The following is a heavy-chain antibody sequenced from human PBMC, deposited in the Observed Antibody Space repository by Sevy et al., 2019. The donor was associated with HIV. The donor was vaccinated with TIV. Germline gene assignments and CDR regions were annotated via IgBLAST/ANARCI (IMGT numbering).Heavy chain of an antibody. CDR2: ISWNSYSI. V-gene: IGHV3-9*01. CDR1: GFTFNDYA. J-gene: IGHJ4*02. Sequence: GGSLRLSCAASGFTFNDYAMHWVRQAPGKGLEWVSGISWNSYSIDYAASVKGRFTISRDNAKNSLYLQMNSLRPEDTALYYCAQEGSGSYFYWGQGTLVTVSS. D-gene: IGHD1-26*01. CDR3: AQEGSGSYFY.